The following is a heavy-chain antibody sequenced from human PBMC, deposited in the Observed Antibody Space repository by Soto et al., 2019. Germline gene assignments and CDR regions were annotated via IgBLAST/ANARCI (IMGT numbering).Heavy chain of an antibody. Sequence: EVQLVESGGGLVQPGGSLRLSCTASGFTFSNYWMHWVRQAPGKGLVWVSRISGDGSFTYYADSVEGRFTISRDNAKNTVYLQMNSLRAEDTAVYSCARDLRVADYWGQGTLVTVSS. CDR3: ARDLRVADY. CDR1: GFTFSNYW. CDR2: ISGDGSFT. J-gene: IGHJ4*02. V-gene: IGHV3-74*01.